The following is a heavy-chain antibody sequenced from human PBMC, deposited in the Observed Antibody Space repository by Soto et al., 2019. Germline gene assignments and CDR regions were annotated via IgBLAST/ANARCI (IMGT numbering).Heavy chain of an antibody. V-gene: IGHV4-4*07. J-gene: IGHJ3*02. CDR3: AKDASGAADI. CDR1: GGSLTAYS. Sequence: SETLSLTCTVSGGSLTAYSWNWIRQPVGKGLEWIGRIDTSGKTNYIPSLKSRLTMSIDRFKNQFSLNLKFVTAADTAVYFCAKDASGAADIWGQGTMV. CDR2: IDTSGKT. D-gene: IGHD7-27*01.